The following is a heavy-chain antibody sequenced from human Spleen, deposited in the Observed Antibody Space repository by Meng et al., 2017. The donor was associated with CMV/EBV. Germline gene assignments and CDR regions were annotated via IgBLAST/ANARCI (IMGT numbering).Heavy chain of an antibody. D-gene: IGHD2-15*01. CDR1: GFTFSSYA. J-gene: IGHJ6*02. V-gene: IGHV3-30*04. CDR3: ARDLLLTYGMDV. Sequence: GESLKISCAASGFTFSSYAMHWVRQAPGKGLEWVAVISYDGSNKYYADTVKGRFTISRDNSKNKLYLQMNSLRAEDTAVYYCARDLLLTYGMDVWGQGTTVTVSS. CDR2: ISYDGSNK.